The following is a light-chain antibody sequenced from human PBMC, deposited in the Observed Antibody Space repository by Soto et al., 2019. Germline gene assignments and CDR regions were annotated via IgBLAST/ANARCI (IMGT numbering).Light chain of an antibody. CDR3: QQYYDWPRT. J-gene: IGKJ1*01. V-gene: IGKV3-15*01. CDR1: QNISNN. Sequence: EILLTQSPATLSVSPGDRGTLSCRASQNISNNLAWYLQKPGKAPRLLIYGASTSVNGIPARFSGGGSGTEFTLTISSRQSEDFGVYYCQQYYDWPRTFGEGTKVEI. CDR2: GAS.